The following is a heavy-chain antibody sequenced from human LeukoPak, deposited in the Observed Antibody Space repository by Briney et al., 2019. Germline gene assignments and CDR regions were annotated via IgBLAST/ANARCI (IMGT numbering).Heavy chain of an antibody. Sequence: GASVKVSCKASGSGFTGYHIHWVRQAPGQGLEWMAWMNTNDGGIRYAQRLQGRVTVTRDTSISTAYMELTRLKSDDTATYYCVGEAAGGFDRWGQGTPDTVSS. J-gene: IGHJ5*02. V-gene: IGHV1-2*02. CDR3: VGEAAGGFDR. D-gene: IGHD6-25*01. CDR2: MNTNDGGI. CDR1: GSGFTGYH.